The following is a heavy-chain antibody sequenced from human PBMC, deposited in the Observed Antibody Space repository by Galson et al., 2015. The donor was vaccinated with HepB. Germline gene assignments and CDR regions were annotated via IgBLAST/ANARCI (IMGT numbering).Heavy chain of an antibody. CDR3: ARGRFYRPALSPTGMDV. J-gene: IGHJ6*02. V-gene: IGHV3-30*04. CDR1: GFTFSSYT. D-gene: IGHD2/OR15-2a*01. Sequence: SLRLSCAASGFTFSSYTMHWVRQAPGKGLEWVAVISYDGRNTSYADSVKGRFTISSDNSPNTLFLQLTSLRAEETAVYYCARGRFYRPALSPTGMDVWGQGTTVTGSS. CDR2: ISYDGRNT.